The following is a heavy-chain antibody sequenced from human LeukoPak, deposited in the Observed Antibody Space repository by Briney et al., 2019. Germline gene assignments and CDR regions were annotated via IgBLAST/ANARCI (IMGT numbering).Heavy chain of an antibody. V-gene: IGHV3-49*03. CDR1: GFTFRDYN. D-gene: IGHD6-6*01. CDR2: IRSKADGGTT. Sequence: GGSLRLSCTASGFTFRDYNINWFRQAPGRGLEWVGFIRSKADGGTTEYAASVKGRFTISRDDSKNVAYLQINNLRAEDTALYYCARDDRPSGHDFDYWGQGTLVTVSS. CDR3: ARDDRPSGHDFDY. J-gene: IGHJ4*02.